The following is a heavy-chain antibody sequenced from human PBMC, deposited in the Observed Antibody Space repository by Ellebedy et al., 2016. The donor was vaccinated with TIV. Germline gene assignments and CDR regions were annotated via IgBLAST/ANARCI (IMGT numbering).Heavy chain of an antibody. V-gene: IGHV4-30-4*01. CDR3: ASTYCSGGSCYSFPYYYGMDV. D-gene: IGHD2-15*01. Sequence: MPSETLSLTCTVSGGSISSGDYYWSWIRQPPGKGLEWIGYIYYSGSTYYNPSLKSRVTISVETSKNQFSLKLSSVTAVDTAVYYCASTYCSGGSCYSFPYYYGMDVWGQGTTVTVSS. CDR2: IYYSGST. CDR1: GGSISSGDYY. J-gene: IGHJ6*02.